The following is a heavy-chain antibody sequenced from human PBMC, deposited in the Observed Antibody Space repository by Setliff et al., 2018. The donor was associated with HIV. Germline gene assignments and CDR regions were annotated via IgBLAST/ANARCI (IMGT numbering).Heavy chain of an antibody. V-gene: IGHV1-69*10. CDR3: ARPQWELGVDYYGMDV. D-gene: IGHD1-26*01. Sequence: SVKVSCKASGGTFNSYVIRWVRQAPGQGLEWMVGIIPILGIASYSQKFQGRVTITADKSTSTAYMELSSLRSEDTAVYYCARPQWELGVDYYGMDVWGQGTTVTSP. CDR1: GGTFNSYV. J-gene: IGHJ6*02. CDR2: IIPILGIA.